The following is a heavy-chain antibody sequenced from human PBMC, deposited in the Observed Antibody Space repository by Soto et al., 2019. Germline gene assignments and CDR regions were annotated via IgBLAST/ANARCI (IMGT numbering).Heavy chain of an antibody. CDR1: GFTFSSYS. CDR3: GTSLVGCEFLEWLGLDY. D-gene: IGHD3-3*01. CDR2: ISSSSSYI. V-gene: IGHV3-21*04. Sequence: PGGSLRLSCAASGFTFSSYSMNWVRQAPGKGLEWVSSISSSSSYIYYADSVKGRFTISRDNSKNTLYLQMNSLRAEDTAVYYCGTSLVGCEFLEWLGLDYWGPEALVTVSS. J-gene: IGHJ4*02.